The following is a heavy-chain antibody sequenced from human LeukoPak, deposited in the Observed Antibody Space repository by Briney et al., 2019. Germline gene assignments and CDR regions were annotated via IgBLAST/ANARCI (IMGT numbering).Heavy chain of an antibody. J-gene: IGHJ3*01. V-gene: IGHV1-18*01. D-gene: IGHD3/OR15-3a*01. CDR2: ISRYTGNT. CDR3: PRVSVMLFGAVIILKAFDV. Sequence: ASVKVSCKASGYTFINYGISWVRHAPGQGLVWMGWISRYTGNTNYALQLEGRVTMTTDTSSRTAYMELRSLRSDDTAVYYCPRVSVMLFGAVIILKAFDVWGQGTMLTASS. CDR1: GYTFINYG.